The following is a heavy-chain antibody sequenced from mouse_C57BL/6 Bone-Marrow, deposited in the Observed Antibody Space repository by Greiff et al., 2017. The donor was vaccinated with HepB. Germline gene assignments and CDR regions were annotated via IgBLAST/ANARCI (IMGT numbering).Heavy chain of an antibody. Sequence: DVKLVESGGGLVQPGGSLKLSCAASGFTFSDYYMYWVRQTPEKRLEWVAYISNGGGSTYYPDTVKGRFTISRDNAKNTLYLQMSRLKSEDTAMYYCARHSLNYGSSPFAYWGQGTLVTVSA. CDR1: GFTFSDYY. CDR2: ISNGGGST. CDR3: ARHSLNYGSSPFAY. D-gene: IGHD1-1*01. V-gene: IGHV5-12*01. J-gene: IGHJ3*01.